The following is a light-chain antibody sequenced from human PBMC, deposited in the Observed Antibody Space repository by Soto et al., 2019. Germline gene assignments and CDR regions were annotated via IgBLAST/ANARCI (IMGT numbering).Light chain of an antibody. V-gene: IGKV1-5*01. CDR1: QSVRNW. Sequence: DIQMTQSPSTLFASVGDRVTITCRASQSVRNWLAWYQQKPGRAPQLLIYDSSTLEPGVPSRFRGSGSGTEFTLTINGLQPDDFATYYCQQYNSYPLTFGGGTKVDIK. J-gene: IGKJ4*01. CDR3: QQYNSYPLT. CDR2: DSS.